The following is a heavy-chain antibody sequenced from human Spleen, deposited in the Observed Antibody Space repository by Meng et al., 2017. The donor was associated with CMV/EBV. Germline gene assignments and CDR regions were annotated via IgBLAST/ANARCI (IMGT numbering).Heavy chain of an antibody. D-gene: IGHD3-16*02. V-gene: IGHV4-34*01. CDR2: INHGGST. CDR3: ASSRHMITFGGVIVG. CDR1: SGSFSGYY. Sequence: VYSGSFSGYYWSWIRQPPGRGLGWVGEINHGGSTSCNPSLRRRVAISVDTSKNQFSLKLRSVTAADTAVYYCASSRHMITFGGVIVGWGQGTLVTVSS. J-gene: IGHJ4*02.